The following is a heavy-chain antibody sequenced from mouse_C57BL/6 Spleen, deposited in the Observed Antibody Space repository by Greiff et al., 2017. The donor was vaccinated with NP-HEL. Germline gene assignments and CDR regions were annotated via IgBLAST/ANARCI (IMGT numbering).Heavy chain of an antibody. CDR3: ASPLYGSGDY. Sequence: QVQLKQPGAELVKPGASVKLSCKASGYTFTSYWMQWVNQRPGQGLEWIGEIDPSDSYTNYNQKFKGKATLTVDTSSSTAYMQLSSLTSEDSAVYYCASPLYGSGDYWGQGTTLTVSS. CDR1: GYTFTSYW. CDR2: IDPSDSYT. V-gene: IGHV1-50*01. J-gene: IGHJ2*01. D-gene: IGHD1-1*01.